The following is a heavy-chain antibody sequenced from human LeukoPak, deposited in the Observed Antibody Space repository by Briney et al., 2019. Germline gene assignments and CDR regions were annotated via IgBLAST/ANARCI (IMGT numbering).Heavy chain of an antibody. D-gene: IGHD5-12*01. CDR2: VNRDGSET. Sequence: GGSLRLSCAASGFALSSHWMTWVRQVPGRGPEWVANVNRDGSETYYLDSVKGRFTISKDNAKNSLYLQMNSLRAEDTAVYYCPKDLGKVATILFDYWGQGTLVTVSS. V-gene: IGHV3-7*03. CDR1: GFALSSHW. CDR3: PKDLGKVATILFDY. J-gene: IGHJ4*02.